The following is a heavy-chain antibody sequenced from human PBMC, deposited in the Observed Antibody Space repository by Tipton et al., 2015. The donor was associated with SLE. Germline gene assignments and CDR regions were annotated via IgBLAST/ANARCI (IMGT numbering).Heavy chain of an antibody. J-gene: IGHJ4*01. Sequence: TLSLTCAVAGDSVSSYYWSWMRQPAGRGLEWIGRVYRSGSTNYNPFLKSRVTISLDKSRNQFSLRLTSVTAADTAVYYCARTADYGGKGDPFDYWGHGALVTVSS. D-gene: IGHD4-23*01. CDR1: GDSVSSYY. V-gene: IGHV4-4*07. CDR3: ARTADYGGKGDPFDY. CDR2: VYRSGST.